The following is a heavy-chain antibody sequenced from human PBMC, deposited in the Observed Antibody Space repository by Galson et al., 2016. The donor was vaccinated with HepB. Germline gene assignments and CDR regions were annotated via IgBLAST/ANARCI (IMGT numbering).Heavy chain of an antibody. CDR2: ISFDGTKK. J-gene: IGHJ1*01. CDR3: AREGEYCGGDCYSGYFQH. V-gene: IGHV3-30*04. Sequence: SLRLSCAASGIIFNNYAMHWVRQAPGKGLEWVALISFDGTKKYYADSVEGRFTISRDNAKNTLYLQMNSLTPEDMAVYFCAREGEYCGGDCYSGYFQHWGQGTLVTVSS. CDR1: GIIFNNYA. D-gene: IGHD2-21*01.